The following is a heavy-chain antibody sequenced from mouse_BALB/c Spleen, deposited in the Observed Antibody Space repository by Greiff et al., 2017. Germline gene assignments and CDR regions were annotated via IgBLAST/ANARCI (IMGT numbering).Heavy chain of an antibody. Sequence: VQLQQSGAELMKPGASMKISCKATGYTFSSYWIEWVKQRPGHGLEWIGEILPGSGSTNYNEKFKGKATFTADTSSNTAYMQLSSLTSEDSAVYYCARCLNYYGSPYAMDYWGQGTSVTVSS. D-gene: IGHD1-1*01. CDR2: ILPGSGST. CDR3: ARCLNYYGSPYAMDY. J-gene: IGHJ4*01. CDR1: GYTFSSYW. V-gene: IGHV1-9*01.